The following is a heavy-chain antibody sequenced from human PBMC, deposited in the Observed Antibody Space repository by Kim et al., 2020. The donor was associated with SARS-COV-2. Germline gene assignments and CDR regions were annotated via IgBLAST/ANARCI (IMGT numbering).Heavy chain of an antibody. Sequence: GGSLRLSCAASGFNFSSHVMHWVRQAPGKGLEWVAVTSYDEKSKFYADSAKGRFTISRDNYQNVLSLQMNSVRGEDTAVYYCAKESDAFDIWRQGKLVTV. CDR2: TSYDEKSK. J-gene: IGHJ3*02. V-gene: IGHV3-30*18. CDR3: AKESDAFDI. CDR1: GFNFSSHV.